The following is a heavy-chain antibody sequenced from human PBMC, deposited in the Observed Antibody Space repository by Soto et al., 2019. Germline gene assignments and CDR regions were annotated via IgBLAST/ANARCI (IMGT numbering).Heavy chain of an antibody. CDR2: ISAYNGNT. V-gene: IGHV1-18*04. D-gene: IGHD1-7*01. CDR3: ARGGGGTGTTTDYYYYGMDV. J-gene: IGHJ6*02. Sequence: AXSVKASFRASGYTFSSYGIRWLRQAPGQGLEWMGWISAYNGNTNYAQKLQGRVTMTTDTSTSTAYMELRSLRSDDTAVYYCARGGGGTGTTTDYYYYGMDVWGQGTTVTVSS. CDR1: GYTFSSYG.